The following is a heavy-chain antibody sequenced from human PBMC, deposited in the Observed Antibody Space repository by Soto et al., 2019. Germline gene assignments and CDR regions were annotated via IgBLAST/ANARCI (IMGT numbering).Heavy chain of an antibody. V-gene: IGHV4-59*08. CDR2: IYYSGST. J-gene: IGHJ6*03. Sequence: SSETLSLTCTVSGGSISSYYWSWIRQPPGKGLEWIGYIYYSGSTNYNPSLKSRVTISVDTSKNQFSLKLSSVTAADTAVFYCARSTRREYDILTGYYIDYYYYYMDVWGKGTTVTVSS. D-gene: IGHD3-9*01. CDR3: ARSTRREYDILTGYYIDYYYYYMDV. CDR1: GGSISSYY.